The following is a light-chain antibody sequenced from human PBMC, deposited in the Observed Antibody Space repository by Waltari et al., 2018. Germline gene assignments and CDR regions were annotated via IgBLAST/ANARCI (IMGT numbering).Light chain of an antibody. Sequence: DIVMTQSPDSLAVSLGERATINCKSSQTVLYSSNKKNFLAWYQQKAVQPPKLLINWASTREFGVPDRFSGSGSGTDFTLTISSLQAEDVAVYYCQQYYRTPPTFGQGTKLEIK. CDR3: QQYYRTPPT. J-gene: IGKJ2*01. CDR1: QTVLYSSNKKNF. CDR2: WAS. V-gene: IGKV4-1*01.